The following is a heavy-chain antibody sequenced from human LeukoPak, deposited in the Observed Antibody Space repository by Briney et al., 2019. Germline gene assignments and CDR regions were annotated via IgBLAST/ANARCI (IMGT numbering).Heavy chain of an antibody. V-gene: IGHV4-61*05. CDR2: IYTSGST. CDR3: ARVSGDLTAFDY. CDR1: GGSISSSSYY. J-gene: IGHJ4*02. Sequence: SETLSLTCTVSGGSISSSSYYWGWIRQPPGKGLEWIGRIYTSGSTNYNPSLKSRVTMSVDTSKNQFSLKLSSVTAADTAVYYCARVSGDLTAFDYWGQGTLVTVSS. D-gene: IGHD4-17*01.